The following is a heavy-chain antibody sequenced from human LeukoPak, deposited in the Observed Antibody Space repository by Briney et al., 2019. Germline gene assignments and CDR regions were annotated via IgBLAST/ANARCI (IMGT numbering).Heavy chain of an antibody. D-gene: IGHD2-15*01. V-gene: IGHV4-59*08. J-gene: IGHJ6*02. CDR1: GGSISSYY. CDR2: IYYSGST. CDR3: ARLHCSGGSCYGDYYYYYGMDV. Sequence: SETLSLTCTVSGGSISSYYWSWIRQPPGKGLEWIGYIYYSGSTNYNPSLKSRVTISVDTSKNQFSLKLSSVTAADTAVYYCARLHCSGGSCYGDYYYYYGMDVWGQGTTVTVSS.